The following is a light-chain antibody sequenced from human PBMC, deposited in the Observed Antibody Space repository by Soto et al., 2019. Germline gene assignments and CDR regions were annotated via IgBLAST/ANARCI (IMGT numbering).Light chain of an antibody. CDR3: TSYTSDSTYV. CDR2: DVS. V-gene: IGLV2-14*01. CDR1: STDVGRYNY. J-gene: IGLJ1*01. Sequence: QSALTQPASVSGSPGQSITISCTGTSTDVGRYNYVSWYQQHPRKAPKLMVYDVSNRTSWVSNRFSGSKSGITASLTISGLQAEDEADYYCTSYTSDSTYVVGTGTKLTVL.